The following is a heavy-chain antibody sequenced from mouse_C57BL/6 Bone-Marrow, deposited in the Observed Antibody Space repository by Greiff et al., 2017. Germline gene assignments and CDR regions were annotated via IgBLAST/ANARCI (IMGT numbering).Heavy chain of an antibody. CDR2: INPYNGDT. CDR1: GYSFTGYF. V-gene: IGHV1-20*01. Sequence: EVQVVESGPELVKPGDSVKISCKASGYSFTGYFMNWVMQSHGKSLEWIGRINPYNGDTFYNQKFKGKATLTVDKSSSTAHMELRSLTSEDSAAYYCARQTWDSHYAMDYWGQGTSVTVSS. D-gene: IGHD4-1*01. J-gene: IGHJ4*01. CDR3: ARQTWDSHYAMDY.